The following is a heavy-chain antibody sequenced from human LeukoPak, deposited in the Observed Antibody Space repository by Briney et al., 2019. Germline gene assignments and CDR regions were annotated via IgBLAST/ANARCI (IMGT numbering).Heavy chain of an antibody. V-gene: IGHV3-21*01. Sequence: PGGSLRLSCAASGFTFSSYSMNWVRQAPGKGLEWVSSISSSSSYIYYADSAKGRFTISRDNAKNSLYLQMNSLRAEDTAVYYCARDYVSSYGYAYYGMDVWGQGTTVTVSS. J-gene: IGHJ6*02. CDR2: ISSSSSYI. CDR3: ARDYVSSYGYAYYGMDV. CDR1: GFTFSSYS. D-gene: IGHD5-18*01.